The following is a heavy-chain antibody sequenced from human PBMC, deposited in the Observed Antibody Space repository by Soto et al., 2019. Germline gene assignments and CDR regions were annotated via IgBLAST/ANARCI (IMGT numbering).Heavy chain of an antibody. CDR1: GYTFTSYA. V-gene: IGHV1-3*01. CDR2: INAGNGNT. Sequence: GASVKVSCKASGYTFTSYAMHWVRQAPGHRLEWMGWINAGNGNTKYSQKFQGRVTITRDTSASTAYMELSSLRSEDTAVYYCAKSGGVVTTLDYYYMDVWGKGTTVTVSS. D-gene: IGHD4-4*01. CDR3: AKSGGVVTTLDYYYMDV. J-gene: IGHJ6*03.